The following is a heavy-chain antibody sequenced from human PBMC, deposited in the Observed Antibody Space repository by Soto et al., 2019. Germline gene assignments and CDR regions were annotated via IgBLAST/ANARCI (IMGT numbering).Heavy chain of an antibody. D-gene: IGHD3-10*01. V-gene: IGHV3-7*01. CDR3: GRDPYYGAIDY. CDR1: GFSFSSSW. CDR2: IKKDGTEI. J-gene: IGHJ4*02. Sequence: EVQLMESGGGLVQPGASLRLSCVTSGFSFSSSWMAWVRQAPGKGLEWVADIKKDGTEINYVDSVKVRVTISRDNAMNSLYLQMDSLRVEVTAVYYCGRDPYYGAIDYWGLGTQVIVSS.